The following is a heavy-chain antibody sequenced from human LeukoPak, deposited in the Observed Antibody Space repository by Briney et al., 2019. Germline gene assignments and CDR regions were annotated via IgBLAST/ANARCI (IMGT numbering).Heavy chain of an antibody. D-gene: IGHD1-26*01. V-gene: IGHV3-30*18. CDR1: GFTFSSYG. J-gene: IGHJ4*02. CDR2: ISYDGSNK. Sequence: GGSLRLSCAASGFTFSSYGMHWVRQAPGKGLEWVAVISYDGSNKYYADSVRGRFTISRDNSKNTLYLQMNSLRAEDTAVYYCAKAAGMYSGNFDCWGQGTLVTVSS. CDR3: AKAAGMYSGNFDC.